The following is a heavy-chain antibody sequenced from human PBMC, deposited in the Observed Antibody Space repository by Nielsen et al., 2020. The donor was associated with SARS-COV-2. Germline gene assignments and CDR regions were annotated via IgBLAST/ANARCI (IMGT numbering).Heavy chain of an antibody. Sequence: GESLKISCAASGFTFSSYWMHWGRQAPGKGLVWVSRINSDGSSTSYADSVKGRFTISRDNAKNTLYLQMNSLRAEDTAVYYCARDRGDYGDWNWFDPWGQGTLVTV. CDR1: GFTFSSYW. CDR2: INSDGSST. V-gene: IGHV3-74*01. D-gene: IGHD4-17*01. J-gene: IGHJ5*02. CDR3: ARDRGDYGDWNWFDP.